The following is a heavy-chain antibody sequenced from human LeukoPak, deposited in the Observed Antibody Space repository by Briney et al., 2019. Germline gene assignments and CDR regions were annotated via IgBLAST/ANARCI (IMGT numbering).Heavy chain of an antibody. CDR1: GGSFSGYY. V-gene: IGHV4-39*01. CDR3: ARSQYYDSSGYYPTYNWFDP. J-gene: IGHJ5*02. D-gene: IGHD3-22*01. CDR2: IYYSGST. Sequence: KPSETLSLTCAVYGGSFSGYYWGWIRQPPGKGLEWIGSIYYSGSTYYNPSLKSRVTISVDTSKNQFSLKLSSVTAADTAVYYCARSQYYDSSGYYPTYNWFDPWGQGTLVTVSS.